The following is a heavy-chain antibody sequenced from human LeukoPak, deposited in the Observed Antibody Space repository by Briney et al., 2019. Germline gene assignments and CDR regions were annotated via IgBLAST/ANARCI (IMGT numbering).Heavy chain of an antibody. J-gene: IGHJ4*02. CDR1: GFTFSDYY. D-gene: IGHD3-22*01. V-gene: IGHV3-11*04. CDR3: ARDYLDYDSSGYLLDY. Sequence: GGSLRLSCAASGFTFSDYYMSWIRQAPGKGLEWVSYISSSGSTIYYADSVKGRFTISRDNAKNSLYLQMNSLRAEDTAVYYCARDYLDYDSSGYLLDYWGQGTLVTVSS. CDR2: ISSSGSTI.